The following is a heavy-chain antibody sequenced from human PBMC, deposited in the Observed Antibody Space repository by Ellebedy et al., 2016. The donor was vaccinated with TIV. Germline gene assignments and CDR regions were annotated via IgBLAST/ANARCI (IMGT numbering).Heavy chain of an antibody. Sequence: GESLKISXAATGLRFSTYDTSWVRQAPGRGLEWVSSIQSHGSPYYIDSVRGRFTISRDNSKSTVYLQMNGLRVEDTATYYCAKENPPPGYSYGYGAFDVWGQGTTVTVSS. J-gene: IGHJ3*01. CDR3: AKENPPPGYSYGYGAFDV. CDR2: IQSHGSP. D-gene: IGHD5-18*01. V-gene: IGHV3-23*01. CDR1: GLRFSTYD.